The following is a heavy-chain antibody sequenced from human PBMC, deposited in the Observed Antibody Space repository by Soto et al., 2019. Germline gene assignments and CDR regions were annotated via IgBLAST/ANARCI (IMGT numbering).Heavy chain of an antibody. J-gene: IGHJ3*02. CDR3: ARDQSLFCSSTSCYPSDAFDI. CDR1: GYTFTSYG. D-gene: IGHD2-2*01. V-gene: IGHV1-18*01. Sequence: QVQLVQSGAEVKKPGASVKVSCKASGYTFTSYGISWVRQAPGQGREGMGWISAYNGNTNYAQKLQGRVTMTTDTSTSTAYMELRSLTSDDTAVYYYARDQSLFCSSTSCYPSDAFDIWGQGTMVTVSS. CDR2: ISAYNGNT.